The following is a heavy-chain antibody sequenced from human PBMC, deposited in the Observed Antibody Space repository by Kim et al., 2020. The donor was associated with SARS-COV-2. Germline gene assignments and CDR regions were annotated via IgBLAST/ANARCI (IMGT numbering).Heavy chain of an antibody. V-gene: IGHV3-11*05. Sequence: LSLTCAASGFTFSDYYMSWIRQAPGKGLEWVSYISSSSSYTNYADSVKGRFTISRDNAKNSLYLQMNSLRAEDTAVYYCARDVPSSTYYYYYGMDVWGQGTTVTVSS. CDR3: ARDVPSSTYYYYYGMDV. CDR2: ISSSSSYT. D-gene: IGHD2-2*01. J-gene: IGHJ6*02. CDR1: GFTFSDYY.